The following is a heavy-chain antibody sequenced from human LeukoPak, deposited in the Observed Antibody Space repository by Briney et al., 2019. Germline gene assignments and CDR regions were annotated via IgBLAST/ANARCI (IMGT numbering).Heavy chain of an antibody. D-gene: IGHD1-26*01. CDR2: IYYSGST. Sequence: PSETLSLTCTVSGGSISSSSYYWGWIRQPSGKGLEWIGSIYYSGSTYYNPSLKSRVTISVDTSKNQFSLKLSSVTAADTAVYYCARAIPYSGSYYGRSVLYGMDVWGQGTTVTVSS. J-gene: IGHJ6*02. CDR3: ARAIPYSGSYYGRSVLYGMDV. V-gene: IGHV4-39*01. CDR1: GGSISSSSYY.